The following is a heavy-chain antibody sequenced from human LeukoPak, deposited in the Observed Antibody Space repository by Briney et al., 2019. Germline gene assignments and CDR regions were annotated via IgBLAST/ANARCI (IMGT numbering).Heavy chain of an antibody. D-gene: IGHD3-9*01. Sequence: SETLSLTCAVYGGSSSGYYWSWIRQPPGKGLEWIGEINHSGSANYNPSPKSRVTISVDTSKKKFSLKLSSVTAADTAVYYCAGGIRYVNWCDPGGQGTLVTVSS. CDR3: AGGIRYVNWCDP. CDR2: INHSGSA. V-gene: IGHV4-34*01. J-gene: IGHJ5*02. CDR1: GGSSSGYY.